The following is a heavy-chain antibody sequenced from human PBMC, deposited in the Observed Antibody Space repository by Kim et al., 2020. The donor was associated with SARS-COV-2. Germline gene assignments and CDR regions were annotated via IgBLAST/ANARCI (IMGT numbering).Heavy chain of an antibody. CDR2: ISYFGST. V-gene: IGHV4-59*08. CDR3: TRHEGGTTLDY. D-gene: IGHD1-1*01. J-gene: IGHJ4*02. Sequence: SETLSLTCTVSGGSISGYYWSWIRQPPGKGLEWIGYISYFGSTNYSPSLESRVIISLDTSKNQFSLRLSSVTAADTAAYYCTRHEGGTTLDYWGQGSLVT. CDR1: GGSISGYY.